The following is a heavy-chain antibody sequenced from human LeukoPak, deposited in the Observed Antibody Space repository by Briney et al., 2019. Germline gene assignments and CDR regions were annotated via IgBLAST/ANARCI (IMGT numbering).Heavy chain of an antibody. Sequence: PSETLSLTCSVSGGSISGYYWTWIRQPAGKGLEWIGRVYTSGSTHYNPSLKTRLTMSVDTSKNQFSLKLSSVTAADTAVYYCARLITGTTTAFNIWGQGTMVTVSS. CDR2: VYTSGST. CDR3: ARLITGTTTAFNI. V-gene: IGHV4-4*07. D-gene: IGHD1-7*01. J-gene: IGHJ3*02. CDR1: GGSISGYY.